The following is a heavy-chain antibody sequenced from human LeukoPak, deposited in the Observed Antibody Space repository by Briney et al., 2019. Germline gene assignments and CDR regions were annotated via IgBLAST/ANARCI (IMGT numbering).Heavy chain of an antibody. V-gene: IGHV4-39*07. D-gene: IGHD6-6*01. Sequence: SETLSLTCTVSGGSISMSSYYWVWIRQPPGKGLEWIGSIYYSGSTYYNPSLKSRVTISVDTSKNQFSLKVTSVTAADTAVYYCARTSRSSIAWFDPWGQGTLVTVSS. CDR3: ARTSRSSIAWFDP. CDR1: GGSISMSSYY. CDR2: IYYSGST. J-gene: IGHJ5*02.